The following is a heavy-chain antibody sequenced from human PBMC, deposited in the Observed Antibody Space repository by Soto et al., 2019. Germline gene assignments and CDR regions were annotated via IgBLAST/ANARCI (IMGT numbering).Heavy chain of an antibody. CDR3: ARERGTTAHYYYYYGMDI. CDR1: GDSVSSNSAA. CDR2: TYYRSKWYN. Sequence: SQTLSLTCAISGDSVSSNSAAWNWIRQSPSRGLEWLGRTYYRSKWYNDYAVSVKSRITINPDTSKKSLYLQMNSLRAEDTALYYCARERGTTAHYYYYYGMDIWGQGATVTVSS. J-gene: IGHJ6*02. V-gene: IGHV6-1*01. D-gene: IGHD4-4*01.